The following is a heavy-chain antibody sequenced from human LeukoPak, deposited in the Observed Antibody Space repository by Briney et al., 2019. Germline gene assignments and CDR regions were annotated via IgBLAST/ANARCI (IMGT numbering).Heavy chain of an antibody. D-gene: IGHD6-19*01. CDR3: ARHVYISGGPWFDP. Sequence: PSETLSLTCTVSGGSIRSYYWSWIRQPPGKGLEWIGYMYYSGSTNYNPSLKSRVTISVDTSKNQFSLKLGSVTAADTAVYYCARHVYISGGPWFDPWGQGTLVTVSS. CDR2: MYYSGST. CDR1: GGSIRSYY. J-gene: IGHJ5*02. V-gene: IGHV4-59*08.